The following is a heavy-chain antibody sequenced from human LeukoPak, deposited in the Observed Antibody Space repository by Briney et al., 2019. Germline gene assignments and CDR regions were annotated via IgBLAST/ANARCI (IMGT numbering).Heavy chain of an antibody. CDR1: GFTFSSYG. D-gene: IGHD4-23*01. CDR2: ISYDGSNK. V-gene: IGHV3-30*03. CDR3: ARADSYGGLYFDY. Sequence: GRSLRLSCAASGFTFSSYGMHWVRQAPGKGLEWVAVISYDGSNKYYADSVKGRFTISRDNSKNTLYLQMNSLRAEDTAVYYCARADSYGGLYFDYWGQGTLVTVSS. J-gene: IGHJ4*02.